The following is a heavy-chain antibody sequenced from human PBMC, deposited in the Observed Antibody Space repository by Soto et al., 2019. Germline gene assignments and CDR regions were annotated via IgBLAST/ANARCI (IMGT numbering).Heavy chain of an antibody. CDR3: ARSYYDYVWGSHRSAHFDY. J-gene: IGHJ4*02. CDR1: GYTFTSYY. V-gene: IGHV1-46*01. CDR2: INPSGDST. Sequence: ASVKVSCKASGYTFTSYYMHWVRQAPGQGLEWMGIINPSGDSTSYAQKFQGRVTMTRDTSTSTVYMELSSLRSEDTAVYYCARSYYDYVWGSHRSAHFDYWGQGTLVTVS. D-gene: IGHD3-16*02.